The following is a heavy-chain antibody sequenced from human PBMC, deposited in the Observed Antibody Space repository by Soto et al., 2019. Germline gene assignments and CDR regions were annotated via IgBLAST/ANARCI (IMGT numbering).Heavy chain of an antibody. V-gene: IGHV1-3*01. D-gene: IGHD2-21*02. J-gene: IGHJ4*02. CDR3: ARSIVVVTALDY. CDR2: INAGNGNT. CDR1: GYTLTSYA. Sequence: ASVEVCCKASGYTLTSYAMHWVRQAPGQRLERMGWINAGNGNTKYSQKFQGRVTITRDTSASTAYMELSSLRSEDTAVYYCARSIVVVTALDYWGQGTLVTVSS.